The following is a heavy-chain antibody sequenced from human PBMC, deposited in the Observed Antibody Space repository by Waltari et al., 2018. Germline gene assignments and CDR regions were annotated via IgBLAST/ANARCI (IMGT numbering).Heavy chain of an antibody. J-gene: IGHJ5*02. CDR1: GGSISSSSYY. CDR2: IYYSGST. D-gene: IGHD5-18*01. Sequence: QLQLQESGPGLVKPSATLSLTCTVSGGSISSSSYYWGWIRQPPGKGLEWIGSIYYSGSTYNKRSLNSRVTISVDTAKNQFSRKLVSVTAADTAVYYCARRLTAMAYGWFDPWGQGTLVTVSS. CDR3: ARRLTAMAYGWFDP. V-gene: IGHV4-39*01.